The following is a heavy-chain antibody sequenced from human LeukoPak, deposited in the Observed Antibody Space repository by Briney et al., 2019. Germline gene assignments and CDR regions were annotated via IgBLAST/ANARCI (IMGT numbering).Heavy chain of an antibody. V-gene: IGHV4-59*01. J-gene: IGHJ5*02. D-gene: IGHD2-2*01. CDR1: GGSISSYY. CDR2: IYYSGST. Sequence: SETLSLTCTVSGGSISSYYWSWIRQPPGKGLEWIGYIYYSGSTNYNPSLKSRVTISVDTSKNQFSLKLSSVTAADTAVYYCARDSGSDNVEIWQEYHDNYNWFDPWGQGTLVTVSS. CDR3: ARDSGSDNVEIWQEYHDNYNWFDP.